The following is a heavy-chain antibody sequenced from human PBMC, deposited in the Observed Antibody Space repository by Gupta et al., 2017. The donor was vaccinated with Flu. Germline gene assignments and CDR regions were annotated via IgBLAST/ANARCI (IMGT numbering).Heavy chain of an antibody. CDR3: TRIGDYYYDSSGYYYVDY. D-gene: IGHD3-22*01. J-gene: IGHJ4*02. Sequence: EVQLVESGGGLVQPGGSLKLSCAASGFTLSGSAMHWVRQASGKGLEWVGRIRSKANSYATAYAASVKGRFTISRDDSKNTAYLQMNSLKTEDTAVYYCTRIGDYYYDSSGYYYVDYWGQGTLVTVSS. CDR2: IRSKANSYAT. V-gene: IGHV3-73*02. CDR1: GFTLSGSA.